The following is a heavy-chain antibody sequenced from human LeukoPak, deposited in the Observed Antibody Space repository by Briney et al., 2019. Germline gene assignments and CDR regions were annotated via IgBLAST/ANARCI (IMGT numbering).Heavy chain of an antibody. CDR2: IYHSGST. V-gene: IGHV4-38-2*02. CDR3: ARPTARLGWFDP. Sequence: SETLSLTCTVSGYSISSGSYWGWIRQPPGKGLEWVGSIYHSGSTYHNPSLKSRVTISVGTSKNQFSLKLRSVTAADTAVYYCARPTARLGWFDPWGQGTLVTVSS. J-gene: IGHJ5*02. CDR1: GYSISSGSY. D-gene: IGHD6-6*01.